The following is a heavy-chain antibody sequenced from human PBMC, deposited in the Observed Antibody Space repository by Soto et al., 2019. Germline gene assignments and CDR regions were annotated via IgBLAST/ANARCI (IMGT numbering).Heavy chain of an antibody. J-gene: IGHJ1*01. CDR3: ARGSDILTGFGSDEYFQH. Sequence: ASVKVYCKASGYTFTSYYMHWVRQAPGQGLEWMGIINPSGGSTSYAQKFQGRVTMTRDTSTSTVYMELSSLRSEDTAVYYCARGSDILTGFGSDEYFQHWGQGTLVTVSS. V-gene: IGHV1-46*01. CDR1: GYTFTSYY. CDR2: INPSGGST. D-gene: IGHD3-9*01.